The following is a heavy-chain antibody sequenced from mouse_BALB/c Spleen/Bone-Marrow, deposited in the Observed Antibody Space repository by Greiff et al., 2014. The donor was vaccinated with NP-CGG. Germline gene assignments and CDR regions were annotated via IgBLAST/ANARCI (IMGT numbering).Heavy chain of an antibody. CDR1: GYTFTSYW. V-gene: IGHV1-87*01. J-gene: IGHJ2*01. Sequence: VQLQQSGAELARPGASVKLSCKASGYTFTSYWMQWVKQRPGQGLEWIGAIYPGDGDTRYTQKFKGKATLTADNSSSTAYMQRSSLASEDSAVYYCARLGRGLDYWGQGTTLTVSS. CDR2: IYPGDGDT. CDR3: ARLGRGLDY. D-gene: IGHD4-1*01.